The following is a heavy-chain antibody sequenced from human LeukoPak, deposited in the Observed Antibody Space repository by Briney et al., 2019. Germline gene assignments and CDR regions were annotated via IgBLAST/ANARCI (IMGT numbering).Heavy chain of an antibody. CDR2: IYPSGST. CDR3: AGDFNSGSYRFDF. V-gene: IGHV4-4*09. D-gene: IGHD3-10*01. J-gene: IGHJ4*01. CDR1: GGSISAYY. Sequence: SETLSLSCSVSGGSISAYYWSWIRQPPGKGLEWIGYIYPSGSTTYNPSLKSRLTMSLDTSKNQFSLKLTSVTAADTAMYFCAGDFNSGSYRFDFWGHGTLVTVSS.